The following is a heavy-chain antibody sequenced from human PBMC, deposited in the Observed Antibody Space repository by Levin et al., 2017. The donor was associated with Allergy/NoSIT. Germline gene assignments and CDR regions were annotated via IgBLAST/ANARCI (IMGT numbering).Heavy chain of an antibody. Sequence: ETLSLTCAASGFPFGAYYMGWARQSPEKGLEWLSSISGSATDIYYAGAMKGRFTISRDNSRNTLYLQMSSLRAEDTAVYFCAKGSPGVRLVDHWGQGTLVTVSS. J-gene: IGHJ4*02. CDR2: ISGSATDI. CDR3: AKGSPGVRLVDH. D-gene: IGHD3-3*01. CDR1: GFPFGAYY. V-gene: IGHV3-23*01.